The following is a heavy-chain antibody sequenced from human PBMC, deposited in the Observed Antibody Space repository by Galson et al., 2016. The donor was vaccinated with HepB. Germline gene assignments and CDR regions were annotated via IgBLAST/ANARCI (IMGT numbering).Heavy chain of an antibody. Sequence: LSLTCAVSGGSISSYNWWSWVRQPPGKGLEWIGEIFHSGSTNYNPSLKSRVTISVDKSKNQFSLKLSSVTAADTAVYYCASLGYCTGGTCYSPYWGQGTLVTVSS. V-gene: IGHV4-4*02. J-gene: IGHJ4*02. CDR2: IFHSGST. D-gene: IGHD2-15*01. CDR3: ASLGYCTGGTCYSPY. CDR1: GGSISSYNW.